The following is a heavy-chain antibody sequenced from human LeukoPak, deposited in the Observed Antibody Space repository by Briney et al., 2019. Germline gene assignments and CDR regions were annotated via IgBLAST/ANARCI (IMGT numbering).Heavy chain of an antibody. CDR2: IYSSGTT. CDR1: GDSISRSSYF. J-gene: IGHJ4*02. D-gene: IGHD6-19*01. CDR3: ARWRSAGLDY. Sequence: PSETLSLTCSVSGDSISRSSYFWSWIRQPAGKGLEWIGRIYSSGTTDYSPFLKSRVTMSVDTSKNQFSLKLTSVTAADTAIYYCARWRSAGLDYWGQGNQVTVPS. V-gene: IGHV4-61*02.